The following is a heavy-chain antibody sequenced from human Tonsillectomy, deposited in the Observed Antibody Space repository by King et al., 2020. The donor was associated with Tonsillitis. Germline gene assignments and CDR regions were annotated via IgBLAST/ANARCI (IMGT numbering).Heavy chain of an antibody. Sequence: QLVQSGAEVKTPGSSVKVSCKSSGDTFNSYGISWVRQAPGQGLEWMGGIIPILNTPNYAEKFQGRVFITADESTKTAYMELSSLRSEDTAVYYCGREGEAHYDFLMDVWGQGTTVTV. CDR3: GREGEAHYDFLMDV. V-gene: IGHV1-69*01. CDR2: IIPILNTP. J-gene: IGHJ6*02. CDR1: GDTFNSYG. D-gene: IGHD3-3*01.